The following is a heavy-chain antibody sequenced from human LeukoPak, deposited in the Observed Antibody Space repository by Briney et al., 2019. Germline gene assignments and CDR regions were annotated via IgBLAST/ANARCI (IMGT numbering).Heavy chain of an antibody. D-gene: IGHD4-23*01. CDR3: ARDGGGNDY. CDR1: GGSITSTHW. CDR2: IYHSGST. J-gene: IGHJ4*02. Sequence: SETLSLTCAVSGGSITSTHWWSWVRQPPGKGLEWIGQIYHSGSTNYNPSLKSRVTILLDKSKNQFSLKLRFVTAADTAVYFCARDGGGNDYWGQGTLVTVSS. V-gene: IGHV4-4*02.